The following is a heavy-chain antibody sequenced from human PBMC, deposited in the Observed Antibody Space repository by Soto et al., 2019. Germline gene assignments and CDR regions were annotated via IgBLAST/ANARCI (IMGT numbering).Heavy chain of an antibody. V-gene: IGHV4-34*01. Sequence: QVQLQQWGAGLLKPSETLSLTCAVYGQSFSGHTWSWIRQSPGKGLEWIGEISQSGSTYYNPSPKTRFTISGDTSKNPFSLTLTSVTAADTGVFYCARGSGIAVIPGELEDVHYDYWGQGTLVSVSS. D-gene: IGHD2-2*01. J-gene: IGHJ4*02. CDR3: ARGSGIAVIPGELEDVHYDY. CDR1: GQSFSGHT. CDR2: ISQSGST.